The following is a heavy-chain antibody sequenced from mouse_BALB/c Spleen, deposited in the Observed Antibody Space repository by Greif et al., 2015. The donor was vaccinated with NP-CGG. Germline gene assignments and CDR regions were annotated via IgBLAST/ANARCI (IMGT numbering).Heavy chain of an antibody. V-gene: IGHV1-7*01. CDR2: INPSTGYT. Sequence: VQGVESGAELAKPGASVKMSCKASGYTFTSYWMHWVKQRPGQGLEWIGYINPSTGYTEYNQKFKDKATLTADKSSSTAYMQLSSLTSEDSAVYYCARAAAWFAYWGQGTLVTVSA. D-gene: IGHD1-2*01. J-gene: IGHJ3*01. CDR1: GYTFTSYW. CDR3: ARAAAWFAY.